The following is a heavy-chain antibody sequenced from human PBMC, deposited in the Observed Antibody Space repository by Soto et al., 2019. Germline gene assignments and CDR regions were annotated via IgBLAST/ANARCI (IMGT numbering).Heavy chain of an antibody. CDR2: IYYSGST. CDR1: GGSISSYY. V-gene: IGHV4-59*01. Sequence: SETLSLTCTVSGGSISSYYWSWIRQPPGKGLEWIGYIYYSGSTNYNPSLKSRVAISVDTSKNQFSQMLSSVTAADTAVYYCARSAPRLDYYDSRGVAFDIWGQGTMVTVSS. CDR3: ARSAPRLDYYDSRGVAFDI. J-gene: IGHJ3*02. D-gene: IGHD3-22*01.